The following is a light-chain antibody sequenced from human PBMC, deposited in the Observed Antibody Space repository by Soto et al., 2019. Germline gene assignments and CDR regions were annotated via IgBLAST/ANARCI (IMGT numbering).Light chain of an antibody. J-gene: IGKJ2*01. CDR1: QSVSNN. Sequence: EIVMTQAPDTLSVSPGERATLSCRASQSVSNNLAWYQQRPGQAPRLLISGAFPRAAGLPARFSGGKSGTEFTLTISSLQSEDFAVYFCQQYYNWPYTFGQGTNLEIK. CDR3: QQYYNWPYT. V-gene: IGKV3-15*01. CDR2: GAF.